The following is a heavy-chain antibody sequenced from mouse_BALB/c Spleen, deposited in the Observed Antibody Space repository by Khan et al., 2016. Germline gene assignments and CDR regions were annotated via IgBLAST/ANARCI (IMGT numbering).Heavy chain of an antibody. Sequence: VQLKESGPGLVKPSQSLSLTCTVTGYSITSGYGWNWIRQFPGNKLEWMGYISYRGSTNYNPSIKSRISITRDTSKNQYFLQLNSVTSDNTATYYSARTARIKYWGHVTTLTVSS. V-gene: IGHV3-2*02. CDR2: ISYRGST. J-gene: IGHJ2*01. D-gene: IGHD3-3*01. CDR3: ARTARIKY. CDR1: GYSITSGYG.